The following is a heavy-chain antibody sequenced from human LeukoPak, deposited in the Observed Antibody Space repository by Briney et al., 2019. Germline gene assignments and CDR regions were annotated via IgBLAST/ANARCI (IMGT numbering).Heavy chain of an antibody. CDR1: GFTVSSNY. D-gene: IGHD3-22*01. Sequence: PGGSLRLSCAASGFTVSSNYMSWVRQAPGRGLEWVSVIYSVGSTYYADSVKGRFTISRDNSKNTLYLQMNSLRAEDTAVYYCARYYYYDGSGYYLGWFDPWGQGTLVTVSS. V-gene: IGHV3-53*01. CDR2: IYSVGST. J-gene: IGHJ5*02. CDR3: ARYYYYDGSGYYLGWFDP.